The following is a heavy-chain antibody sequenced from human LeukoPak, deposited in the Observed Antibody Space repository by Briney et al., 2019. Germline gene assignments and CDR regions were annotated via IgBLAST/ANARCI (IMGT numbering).Heavy chain of an antibody. J-gene: IGHJ4*02. CDR3: VVPTDDFWSGIDH. CDR1: GNTLTELS. V-gene: IGHV1-24*01. CDR2: FDPEEAVT. Sequence: GASVKVSCKLSGNTLTELSIHWVRQAPAEGLEWMGGFDPEEAVTKYSQKFQDRVTMPEDTSTDTAYMELRSLTSEDTAVYYCVVPTDDFWSGIDHWGQGTLVTVSS. D-gene: IGHD3-3*01.